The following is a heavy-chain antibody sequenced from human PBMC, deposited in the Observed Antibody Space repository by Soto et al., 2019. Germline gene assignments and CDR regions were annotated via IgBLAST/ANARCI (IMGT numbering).Heavy chain of an antibody. D-gene: IGHD6-19*01. CDR1: GFTFSSYS. Sequence: HPGGSLRLSCAASGFTFSSYSMNWVRQAPGKGLEWISYISSHSSTLQYADSVKGRFTISRDNAGNSLYLQMNSLRDEDTAVYYCVRDGSGNLYLNWFDPWGQGTLVTVSS. J-gene: IGHJ5*02. CDR3: VRDGSGNLYLNWFDP. V-gene: IGHV3-48*02. CDR2: ISSHSSTL.